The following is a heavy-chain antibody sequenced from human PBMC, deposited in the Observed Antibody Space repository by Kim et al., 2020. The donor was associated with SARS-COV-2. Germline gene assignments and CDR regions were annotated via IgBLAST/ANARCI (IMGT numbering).Heavy chain of an antibody. D-gene: IGHD2-2*01. J-gene: IGHJ4*02. Sequence: KYSQKFQGRLNITRDTSASTAYMELSSLRSEDTAVYYCARGEGAAAYFDYWGQGTLVTVSS. CDR3: ARGEGAAAYFDY. V-gene: IGHV1-3*01.